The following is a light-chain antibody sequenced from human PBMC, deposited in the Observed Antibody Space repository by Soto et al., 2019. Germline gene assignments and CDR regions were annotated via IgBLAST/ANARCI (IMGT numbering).Light chain of an antibody. J-gene: IGKJ1*01. V-gene: IGKV3-20*01. CDR3: QQHGSWPWT. Sequence: EIVLTQSPGTLSLSPGERATLSCRASQSVRGSSYLAWYQQKPDQAPRLLLYDASSRATGIPDRFSCSGSGTDFTLTISRLEPEDFAVYYCQQHGSWPWTVGQGTKLDSK. CDR1: QSVRGSSY. CDR2: DAS.